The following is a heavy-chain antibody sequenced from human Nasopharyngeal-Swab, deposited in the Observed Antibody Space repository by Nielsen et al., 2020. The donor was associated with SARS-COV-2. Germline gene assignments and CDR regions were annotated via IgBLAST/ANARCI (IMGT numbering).Heavy chain of an antibody. J-gene: IGHJ3*02. CDR2: INHSGST. V-gene: IGHV4-34*01. CDR3: AGKKGAFDI. CDR1: GGSFSGYY. Sequence: SETLSLTCAVYGGSFSGYYWSWIRQPPGKGLEWIGEINHSGSTNYNPSLKSRVTISVDTSKNQFSLKLSFVTAADTAVYYCAGKKGAFDIWGQGTMVTVSS.